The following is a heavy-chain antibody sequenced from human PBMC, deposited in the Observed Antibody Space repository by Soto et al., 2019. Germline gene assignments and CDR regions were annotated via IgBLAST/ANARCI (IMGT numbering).Heavy chain of an antibody. CDR3: AKEIWYCSGGSCYLDDAFDS. Sequence: GXSLRLSCAPSGFTFSSYALSWFRQAPVNGLERVSAISRSGGSTYYADSVKGRFTISRDNSKNTLYLQMNSLRAEDTAVYYCAKEIWYCSGGSCYLDDAFDSWGQGTMVTVSS. V-gene: IGHV3-23*01. CDR1: GFTFSSYA. D-gene: IGHD2-15*01. J-gene: IGHJ3*02. CDR2: ISRSGGST.